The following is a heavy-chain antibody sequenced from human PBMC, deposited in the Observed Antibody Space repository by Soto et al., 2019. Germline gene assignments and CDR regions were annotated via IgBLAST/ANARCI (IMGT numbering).Heavy chain of an antibody. V-gene: IGHV4-30-4*08. D-gene: IGHD2-21*02. CDR2: IHHSGSI. J-gene: IGHJ6*02. Sequence: SETLSLTCTVSGDSISSDYYHWTWIRQSPGKGLEWIGYIHHSGSILYNPSLKSRVTISVDTSKNQFSLHLTSVTAADTAVYFCAREDHGGDSLDVWGQGTTVTVSS. CDR3: AREDHGGDSLDV. CDR1: GDSISSDYYH.